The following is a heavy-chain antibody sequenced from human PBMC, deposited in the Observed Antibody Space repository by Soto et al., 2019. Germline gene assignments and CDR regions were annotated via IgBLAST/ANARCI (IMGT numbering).Heavy chain of an antibody. D-gene: IGHD5-12*01. CDR2: IWYDGSDK. J-gene: IGHJ4*02. Sequence: QVQLVESGGGVVQPGRSLRLSCAASGFTFSSYGMHWVRQAPGKGLEWVAIIWYDGSDKYYADSVKGRFTISRDNSKNTLYLQMNSLRAEDTAVYYCARDRGSGYCRGGYFDYWGQGTLVTVSS. CDR1: GFTFSSYG. V-gene: IGHV3-33*01. CDR3: ARDRGSGYCRGGYFDY.